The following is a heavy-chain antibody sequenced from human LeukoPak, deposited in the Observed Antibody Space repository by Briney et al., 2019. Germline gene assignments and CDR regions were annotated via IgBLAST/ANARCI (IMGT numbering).Heavy chain of an antibody. CDR3: ARGPVTRFEI. Sequence: PGGSLRLSCAASGFTVSSNYMSWVRQAPGKGLEWVSVIYSGGTTYYADSVKGRFTIPRDNSNNTLYLQMNSLRAEDTAVYYCARGPVTRFEIWGQGTMVTVSS. V-gene: IGHV3-53*01. J-gene: IGHJ3*02. D-gene: IGHD4-17*01. CDR2: IYSGGTT. CDR1: GFTVSSNY.